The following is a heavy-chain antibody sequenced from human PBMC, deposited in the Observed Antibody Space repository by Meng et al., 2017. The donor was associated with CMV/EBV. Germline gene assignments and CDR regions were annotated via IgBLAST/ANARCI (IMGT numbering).Heavy chain of an antibody. D-gene: IGHD2-2*01. CDR2: IYYSGST. CDR1: GCSVSSGSYY. J-gene: IGHJ5*02. CDR3: ARCVVVPAAHATPRIWFDP. Sequence: SETLSLTCTVSGCSVSSGSYYGSWIRQPPGKGLEWIGYIYYSGSTNYNPSLKSRVTISVDTSKNQFSLKLSSVTAADTAVYYCARCVVVPAAHATPRIWFDPWGQGTLVTVSS. V-gene: IGHV4-61*01.